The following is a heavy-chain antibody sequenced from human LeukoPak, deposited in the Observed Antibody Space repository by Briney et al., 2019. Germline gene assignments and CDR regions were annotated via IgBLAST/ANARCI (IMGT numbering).Heavy chain of an antibody. CDR3: ARGNLYYFDSSGYYFKFDY. Sequence: SETLSLTCAVYGGSFSGYYWSWIRQPPGKGLEWIGEINHSGSTNYIPSLKSRITISVDTSKNQFSLKLSSVTAADTAVYYCARGNLYYFDSSGYYFKFDYWGQGTLVTVSS. CDR2: INHSGST. V-gene: IGHV4-34*01. J-gene: IGHJ4*02. D-gene: IGHD3-22*01. CDR1: GGSFSGYY.